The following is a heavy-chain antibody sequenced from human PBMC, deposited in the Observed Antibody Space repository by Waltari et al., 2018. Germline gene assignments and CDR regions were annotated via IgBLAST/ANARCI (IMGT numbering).Heavy chain of an antibody. CDR2: IKQDGSEE. CDR1: GFIFRTYW. Sequence: EVQVVESGGGLVQPGGSLGLSCAASGFIFRTYWMSWVRQAPGKGLEWVANIKQDGSEEYYVDSVKGRFTISRDNAKNSLYLQMNSLRAEDTAVYYCARVVRYCSSTSCFYFDYWGQGTLVTVSS. J-gene: IGHJ4*02. D-gene: IGHD2-2*01. V-gene: IGHV3-7*01. CDR3: ARVVRYCSSTSCFYFDY.